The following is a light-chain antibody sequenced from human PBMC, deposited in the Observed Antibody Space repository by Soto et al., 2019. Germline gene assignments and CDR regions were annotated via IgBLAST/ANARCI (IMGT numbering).Light chain of an antibody. CDR2: DNN. CDR3: GTCDSSLSVVV. Sequence: QSVLTQPPSVSAAPGQKVTISCSGSSSNIGNNYVSWYQHLPGTAPKLLIYDNNKRPSGIPDRFSGSKSGTSATLGITGLQTGDEADYYCGTCDSSLSVVVFGGGTKVTVL. V-gene: IGLV1-51*01. CDR1: SSNIGNNY. J-gene: IGLJ2*01.